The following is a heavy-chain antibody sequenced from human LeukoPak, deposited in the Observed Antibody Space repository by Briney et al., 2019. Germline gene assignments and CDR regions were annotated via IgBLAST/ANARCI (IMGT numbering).Heavy chain of an antibody. CDR3: ERNRQYCSAGICVYSFHY. V-gene: IGHV1-18*01. Sequence: ASVKVSCKASGYTFTSYGLSWVRQAPGHGLEWMGWISPYNGNTNYAQKFQGRVTMTTDTSTSTAYMEVRSLRSDDAAGYYCERNRQYCSAGICVYSFHYWGQGTLVTVSS. CDR1: GYTFTSYG. J-gene: IGHJ4*02. CDR2: ISPYNGNT. D-gene: IGHD2-15*01.